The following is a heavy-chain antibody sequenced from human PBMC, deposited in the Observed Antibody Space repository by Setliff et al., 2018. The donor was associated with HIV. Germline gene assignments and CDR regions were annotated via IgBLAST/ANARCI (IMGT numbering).Heavy chain of an antibody. CDR1: GDSITNNNFF. Sequence: SETLSLTCTVSGDSITNNNFFWTWVRQDPGKGLEWIGYIYFSGSATYNPSLKSPVSISVDTSKNQFSLKLTSVTAADTAVYYCARDTSGGYWGQGTLVTVSS. CDR2: IYFSGSA. CDR3: ARDTSGGY. V-gene: IGHV4-31*01. J-gene: IGHJ4*02. D-gene: IGHD3-10*01.